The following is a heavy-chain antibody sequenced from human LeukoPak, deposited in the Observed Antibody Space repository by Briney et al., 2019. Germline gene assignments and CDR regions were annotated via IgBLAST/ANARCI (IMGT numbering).Heavy chain of an antibody. Sequence: ASVKVPCKASGYTFTTYGISWVRQAPGQGFEWMGWISASNGNTNYAQKFQGRVTMTTDTSTSTAYMELRSLRFDDTAVYYCGKGSTLGYWGQGTLVTVSS. V-gene: IGHV1-18*01. CDR3: GKGSTLGY. J-gene: IGHJ4*02. D-gene: IGHD7-27*01. CDR1: GYTFTTYG. CDR2: ISASNGNT.